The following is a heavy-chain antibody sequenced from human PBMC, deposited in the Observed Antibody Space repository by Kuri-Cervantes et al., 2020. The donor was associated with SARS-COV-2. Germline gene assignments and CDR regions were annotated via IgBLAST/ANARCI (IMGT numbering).Heavy chain of an antibody. D-gene: IGHD1-1*01. CDR2: ISAYNGNT. Sequence: ASVKVSCKASGYTFTSYGISWVRQAPGQGLEWMGWISAYNGNTNYAQKLQGRVTMTTDTSTSTAYMELRSLRSDDTAVYYCARVNWDVPFTTLDYWGQGTRVTVSS. J-gene: IGHJ4*02. V-gene: IGHV1-18*01. CDR1: GYTFTSYG. CDR3: ARVNWDVPFTTLDY.